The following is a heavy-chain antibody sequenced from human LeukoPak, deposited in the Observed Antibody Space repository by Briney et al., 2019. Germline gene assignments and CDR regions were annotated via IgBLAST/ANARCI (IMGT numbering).Heavy chain of an antibody. CDR1: GGSISSSSVY. J-gene: IGHJ4*02. CDR2: IYYRKNT. CDR3: ASPRGFSYGYFDY. V-gene: IGHV4-39*01. D-gene: IGHD5-18*01. Sequence: SETLSLTCTVSGGSISSSSVYWGWIRQPPGQGLEWIGSIYYRKNTYYNPSLKSRVTISADTSKNQFSLTLGSVSATDTAVYYCASPRGFSYGYFDYWGQGTLVTVSS.